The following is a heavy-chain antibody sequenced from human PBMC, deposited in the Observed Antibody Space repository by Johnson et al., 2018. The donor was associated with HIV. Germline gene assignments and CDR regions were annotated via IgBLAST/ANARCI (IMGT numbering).Heavy chain of an antibody. V-gene: IGHV3-53*01. CDR3: ARDYYDSSGNDAFDI. Sequence: KGRFTISRDNSKNTLYLQMNSLRAEDTAVYYCARDYYDSSGNDAFDIWGQGTMVTVSS. J-gene: IGHJ3*02. D-gene: IGHD3-22*01.